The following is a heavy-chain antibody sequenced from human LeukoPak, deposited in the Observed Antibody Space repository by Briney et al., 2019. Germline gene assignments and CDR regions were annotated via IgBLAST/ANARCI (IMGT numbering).Heavy chain of an antibody. CDR1: GGTFSSYA. CDR3: ARGSNWGEIPFDY. Sequence: SVKVSCKASGGTFSSYAISWVRQAPGQGLEWKGGIIPIFGTANYAQKFQGRVTITADESTSTAYMELSSLRSEDTAVYYCARGSNWGEIPFDYWGQGTLVTVSS. D-gene: IGHD7-27*01. CDR2: IIPIFGTA. V-gene: IGHV1-69*13. J-gene: IGHJ4*02.